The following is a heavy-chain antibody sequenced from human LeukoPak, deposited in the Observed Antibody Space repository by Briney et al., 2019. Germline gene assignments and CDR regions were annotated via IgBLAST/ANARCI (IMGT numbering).Heavy chain of an antibody. CDR2: IYYSGST. Sequence: SETLSLTCTVSGGSISSYYWSWIRQPPGKGLEWIGYIYYSGSTNYNPSLKSRVTISVDTSKNQFSLKLSSVTAADTAAYYCARHRSAGSCYDYWGQGTLVTVSS. D-gene: IGHD2-15*01. V-gene: IGHV4-59*08. J-gene: IGHJ4*02. CDR1: GGSISSYY. CDR3: ARHRSAGSCYDY.